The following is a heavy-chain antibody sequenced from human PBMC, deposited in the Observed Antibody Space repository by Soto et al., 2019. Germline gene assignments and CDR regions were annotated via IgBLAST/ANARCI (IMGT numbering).Heavy chain of an antibody. CDR3: ARVRINDSSGYYYWFAFDI. V-gene: IGHV1-2*02. Sequence: QVQLVQSGAEVKKPGASVKVSCKASGYTFTGYYMHWVRQAPGQGLERMGWINPNSGGTNYAQKFQGRVTMTRDTSISTAYMELSRLRSDDTAVYYCARVRINDSSGYYYWFAFDIWGQGTMVTVSS. CDR1: GYTFTGYY. J-gene: IGHJ3*02. CDR2: INPNSGGT. D-gene: IGHD3-22*01.